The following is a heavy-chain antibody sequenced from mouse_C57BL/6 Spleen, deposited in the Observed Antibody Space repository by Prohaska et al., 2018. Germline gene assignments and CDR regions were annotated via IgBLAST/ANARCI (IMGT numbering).Heavy chain of an antibody. D-gene: IGHD1-1*01. J-gene: IGHJ1*03. CDR2: IYPYNGVS. Sequence: HGNILDWIGYIYPYNGVSSYNQKFKGKATLTVDKSSSTAYMELRSLTSEDSAVYYCAREGYYGSSPHWYFDVWGTGTTVTVSS. CDR3: AREGYYGSSPHWYFDV. V-gene: IGHV1-31*01.